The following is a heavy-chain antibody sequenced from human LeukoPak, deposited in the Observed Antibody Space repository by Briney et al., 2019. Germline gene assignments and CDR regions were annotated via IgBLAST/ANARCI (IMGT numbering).Heavy chain of an antibody. CDR2: TYYRSKWYN. J-gene: IGHJ5*02. D-gene: IGHD6-13*01. Sequence: SQTLSLTCAISGDSVSTNSAAWTWIRQSPSRGLEWLGRTYYRSKWYNDYAVSVNSRITINPDTPKNQFSLQLNSVTPEDTAVYYCAGGVAAAAGWFDPWGQGTLVTVSS. CDR1: GDSVSTNSAA. V-gene: IGHV6-1*01. CDR3: AGGVAAAAGWFDP.